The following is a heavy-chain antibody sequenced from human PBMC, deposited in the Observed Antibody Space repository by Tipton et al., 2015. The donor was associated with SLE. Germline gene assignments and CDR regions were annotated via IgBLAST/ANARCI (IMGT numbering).Heavy chain of an antibody. V-gene: IGHV4-4*02. CDR2: IYHSGST. CDR1: GGSISSSNW. D-gene: IGHD4-17*01. Sequence: TLSLTCAVSGGSISSSNWWSWVRQPPGKGLEWIGEIYHSGSTNYNPSLKSRVTISVDKSKNQFSLRLSSVTAADTAVYYCARGGEVVYALTTVTQGDFDYWGQGTLVTVSS. CDR3: ARGGEVVYALTTVTQGDFDY. J-gene: IGHJ4*02.